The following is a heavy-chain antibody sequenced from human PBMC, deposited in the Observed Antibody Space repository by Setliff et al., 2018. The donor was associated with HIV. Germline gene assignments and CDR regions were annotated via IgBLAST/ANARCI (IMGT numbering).Heavy chain of an antibody. D-gene: IGHD5-12*01. Sequence: TSETLSLTCTVSGYSISSGYYWGWIRQPPGKGLEWIGSIFHSGSSYYNPSLKSRVTISVDTSKNQFSLKLSSVTAADTAVYYCARRSGYAEDYWGQGTLVTVSS. V-gene: IGHV4-38-2*02. CDR2: IFHSGSS. CDR3: ARRSGYAEDY. J-gene: IGHJ4*02. CDR1: GYSISSGYY.